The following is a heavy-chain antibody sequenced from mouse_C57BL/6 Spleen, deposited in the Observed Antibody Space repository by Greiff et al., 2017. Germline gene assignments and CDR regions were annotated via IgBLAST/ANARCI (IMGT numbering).Heavy chain of an antibody. CDR2: IYPGDGDT. CDR3: AILYYYGSSSWYFDV. D-gene: IGHD1-1*01. CDR1: GYAFSSSW. Sequence: QVQLQQSGPELVKPGASVKISCKASGYAFSSSWMNWVKQRPGKGLEWIGRIYPGDGDTNYNGKFKGKATLTADKSSSTAYMQLRSLTSEDSAVYFCAILYYYGSSSWYFDVWGTGTTVTVSS. J-gene: IGHJ1*03. V-gene: IGHV1-82*01.